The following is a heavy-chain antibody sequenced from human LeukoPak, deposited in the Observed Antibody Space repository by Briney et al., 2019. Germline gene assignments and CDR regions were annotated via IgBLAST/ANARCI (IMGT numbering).Heavy chain of an antibody. CDR2: ISNSGGST. CDR1: GFTFTTYS. V-gene: IGHV3-23*01. J-gene: IGHJ4*02. Sequence: GGSLRLSCAASGFTFTTYSLTWVRQAPGKGLEWVSAISNSGGSTHYADSVKGRFTISRDNSKNTLYLQMNSLRAEDTAVYYCAKDVSKYYWGQGTLVTVSS. CDR3: AKDVSKYY. D-gene: IGHD4-11*01.